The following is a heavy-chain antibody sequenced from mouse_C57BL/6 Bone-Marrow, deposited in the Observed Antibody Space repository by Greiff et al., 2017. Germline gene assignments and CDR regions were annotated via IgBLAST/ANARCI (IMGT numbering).Heavy chain of an antibody. CDR1: GYAFSSSW. V-gene: IGHV1-82*01. CDR2: IYPGDGDT. CDR3: ARRNYYGSRGDAMDY. J-gene: IGHJ4*01. Sequence: QVQLQQSGPELVKPGASVKISCKASGYAFSSSWMNWVKQRPGKGLEWIGRIYPGDGDTNYNGKFKGKATLTADKSSSTAYMQLSSLTSEDSAVYFCARRNYYGSRGDAMDYWGQGTSVTVSS. D-gene: IGHD1-1*01.